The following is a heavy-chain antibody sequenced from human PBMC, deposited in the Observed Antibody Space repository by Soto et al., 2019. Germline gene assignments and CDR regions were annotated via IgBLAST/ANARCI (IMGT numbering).Heavy chain of an antibody. V-gene: IGHV1-3*01. Sequence: ASVKVSCKASGYTFTSYAMHCVRQAPGQRLEWMGWINAGNGNTKYSQKFQGRVTITRDTSASTAYMELSSLRSEDTAVYYCARAYILSSIAAAGTDPYYYYGMDVWGQGTTVTVSS. J-gene: IGHJ6*02. CDR3: ARAYILSSIAAAGTDPYYYYGMDV. CDR1: GYTFTSYA. D-gene: IGHD6-13*01. CDR2: INAGNGNT.